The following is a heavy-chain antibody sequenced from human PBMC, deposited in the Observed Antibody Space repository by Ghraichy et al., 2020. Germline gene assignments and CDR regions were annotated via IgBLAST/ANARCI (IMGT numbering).Heavy chain of an antibody. V-gene: IGHV3-30-3*01. CDR2: ISYDGNNK. CDR3: ACLMLGYCSGGSCYSSAFDI. J-gene: IGHJ3*02. CDR1: GFTFSSYA. D-gene: IGHD2-15*01. Sequence: GGSLRLSCAASGFTFSSYAMHWVRQAPGKGLEWVAVISYDGNNKYYADSVRGRFTISRDNSKNTLYLQMNSLRAEDTAVYYCACLMLGYCSGGSCYSSAFDIWGQGTMVTVSS.